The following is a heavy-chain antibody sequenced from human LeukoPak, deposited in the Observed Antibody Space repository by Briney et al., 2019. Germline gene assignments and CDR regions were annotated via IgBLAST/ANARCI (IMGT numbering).Heavy chain of an antibody. CDR1: VFTFSSYS. Sequence: GGSLRLSCAASVFTFSSYSMNWVRQAPGKGLEWVSSISSSSSYIYYADSVKGRFTISRDNAKNSLYLQMNSLRAEDTAVYYCARDTYCGGDCYSNYFDYWGQGTLVTVSS. CDR3: ARDTYCGGDCYSNYFDY. CDR2: ISSSSSYI. D-gene: IGHD2-21*02. J-gene: IGHJ4*02. V-gene: IGHV3-21*01.